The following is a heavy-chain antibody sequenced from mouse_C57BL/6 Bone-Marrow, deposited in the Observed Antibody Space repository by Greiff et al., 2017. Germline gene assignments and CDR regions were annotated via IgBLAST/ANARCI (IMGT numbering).Heavy chain of an antibody. CDR2: IHPNSGST. CDR1: GYTFTSYW. J-gene: IGHJ3*01. Sequence: QVQLQQPGAELVKPGASVKLSCKASGYTFTSYWMHWVKQRPGQGLEWIGMIHPNSGSTNYNEKFKSKATLTVDKSSSTAYMRLSSLTSEDSAVFYCARGGVDYYGSSPFAYWGQGTLVTVSA. V-gene: IGHV1-64*01. CDR3: ARGGVDYYGSSPFAY. D-gene: IGHD1-1*01.